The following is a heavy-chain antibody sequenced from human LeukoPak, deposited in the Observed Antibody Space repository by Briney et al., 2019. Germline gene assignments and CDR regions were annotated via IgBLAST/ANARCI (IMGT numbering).Heavy chain of an antibody. CDR1: GGTFSRYA. CDR2: IIPIFGTA. D-gene: IGHD3-22*01. Sequence: SVKVSCKASGGTFSRYAFSWLRQAPGQGLAWMGGIIPIFGTANYSQKFQGRVTITTDESTSTAYMELSSLRSEDTAVYYCARKLLPHYYMDVWGKGTTVTVSS. J-gene: IGHJ6*03. CDR3: ARKLLPHYYMDV. V-gene: IGHV1-69*05.